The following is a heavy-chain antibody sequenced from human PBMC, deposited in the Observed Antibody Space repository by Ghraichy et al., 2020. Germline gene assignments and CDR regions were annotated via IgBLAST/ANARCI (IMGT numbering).Heavy chain of an antibody. CDR1: GGSFSGYY. Sequence: ETLSLTCAVYGGSFSGYYWSWIRQPPGKGLEWIGEINHSGSTNYNPSLKSRVTISVDTSKNQFSLKLSSVTAADTAVYYCARVLLWFGELLSDQFDYWGQGTLVTVSS. D-gene: IGHD3-10*01. CDR3: ARVLLWFGELLSDQFDY. V-gene: IGHV4-34*01. J-gene: IGHJ4*02. CDR2: INHSGST.